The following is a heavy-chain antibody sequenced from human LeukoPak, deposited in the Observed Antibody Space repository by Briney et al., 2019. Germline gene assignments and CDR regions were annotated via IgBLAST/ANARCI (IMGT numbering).Heavy chain of an antibody. Sequence: KASETLSLTCTVSGGSISSSSYYWGWIRQPPGKGLEWIGSIYYSGSTYYNPSLKSRVTISVDTSKNQFSLKLSSVTAADTAVYYCSAPPSRSGWYVLRGYWGQGTLVTVSS. J-gene: IGHJ4*02. V-gene: IGHV4-39*01. CDR3: SAPPSRSGWYVLRGY. CDR1: GGSISSSSYY. D-gene: IGHD6-19*01. CDR2: IYYSGST.